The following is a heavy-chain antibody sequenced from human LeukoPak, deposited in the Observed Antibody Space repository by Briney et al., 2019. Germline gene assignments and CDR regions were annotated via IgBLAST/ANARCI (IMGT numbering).Heavy chain of an antibody. CDR3: ARGPYYYGSGSYQLYYFDY. D-gene: IGHD3-10*01. CDR2: INHSGST. V-gene: IGHV4-34*01. Sequence: SETLSLTCAVYGGSFSGYYWSWIRQPPGKGLEWIGEINHSGSTNYNPSLKSRVTISVDTSKNQFSLKLSSVTAADTAVYYCARGPYYYGSGSYQLYYFDYWGQGTLVTVSS. CDR1: GGSFSGYY. J-gene: IGHJ4*02.